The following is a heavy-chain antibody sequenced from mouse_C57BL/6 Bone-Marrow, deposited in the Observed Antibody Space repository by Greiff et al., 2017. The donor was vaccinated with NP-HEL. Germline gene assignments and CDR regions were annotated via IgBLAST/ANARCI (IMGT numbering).Heavy chain of an antibody. V-gene: IGHV1-50*01. Sequence: QVQLKQPGAELVKPGASVKLSCKASGYTFTSYWMQWVKQRPGQGLEWIGEIDPSDSYTNYNQKFKGKATLTVDTSSSTAYMQLSSLTSEDSAVYYCARPQLGRGDAMDYWGQGTSVTVSS. CDR2: IDPSDSYT. D-gene: IGHD4-1*02. J-gene: IGHJ4*01. CDR3: ARPQLGRGDAMDY. CDR1: GYTFTSYW.